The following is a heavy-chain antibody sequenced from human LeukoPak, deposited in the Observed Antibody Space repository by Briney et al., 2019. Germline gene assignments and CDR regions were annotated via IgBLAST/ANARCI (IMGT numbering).Heavy chain of an antibody. CDR2: IRYDGSNK. CDR1: GFTFSSYG. V-gene: IGHV3-30*02. Sequence: GGSLRLSCAASGFTFSSYGMHWVRQAPGKGLEWVAFIRYDGSNKYYADSVKGRFTISRDNSKNTLYLQMNSLRAEDTAVYYCAKIFGGDSEDWYFGLWGRGTLVTVSS. CDR3: AKIFGGDSEDWYFGL. J-gene: IGHJ2*01. D-gene: IGHD2-21*01.